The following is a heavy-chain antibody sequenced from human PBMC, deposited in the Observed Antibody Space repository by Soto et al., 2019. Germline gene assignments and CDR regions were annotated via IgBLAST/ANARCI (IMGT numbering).Heavy chain of an antibody. CDR1: GGSGSRCRYY. V-gene: IGHV4-61*01. Sequence: TLSLARPFSGGSGSRCRYYWSWNRQPPGKGLEWIGYIYYSGSTNYNPSLKSRVTISVDTSKNQFSLKLSSVTAADTAVYYCASSPHHYYDSSGYSDYWGQGTLVTVSS. CDR2: IYYSGST. D-gene: IGHD3-22*01. CDR3: ASSPHHYYDSSGYSDY. J-gene: IGHJ4*02.